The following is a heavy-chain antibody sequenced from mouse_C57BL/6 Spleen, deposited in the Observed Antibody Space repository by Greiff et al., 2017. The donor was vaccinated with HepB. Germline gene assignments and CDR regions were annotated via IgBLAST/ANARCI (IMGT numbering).Heavy chain of an antibody. CDR3: ARKRTGYDRDWYFDV. D-gene: IGHD2-2*01. V-gene: IGHV1-63*01. CDR2: IYPGGGYT. CDR1: GYTFTNYW. J-gene: IGHJ1*03. Sequence: QVQLQQSGAELVRPGTSVKMSCKASGYTFTNYWIGWAKQRPGHGLEWIGDIYPGGGYTNYNEKFKGKATLTADKSSSTAYMQVSSLTSEDSAIDYCARKRTGYDRDWYFDVWGTGTTVTVSS.